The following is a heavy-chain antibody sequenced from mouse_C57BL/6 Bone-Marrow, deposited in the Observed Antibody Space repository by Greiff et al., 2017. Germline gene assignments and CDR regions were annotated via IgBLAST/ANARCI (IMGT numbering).Heavy chain of an antibody. CDR2: INPSSGYT. Sequence: VQLQQSGAELARPGASVKMSCKASGYTFTSYTMHWVKQRPGQGLEWIGYINPSSGYTKYNQKFKDKATLTADQSSSTAYMQLSSLTSEDSAVYYCARSDPLGFAYWGQGTQVTVSA. CDR3: ARSDPLGFAY. CDR1: GYTFTSYT. J-gene: IGHJ3*01. V-gene: IGHV1-4*01. D-gene: IGHD4-1*01.